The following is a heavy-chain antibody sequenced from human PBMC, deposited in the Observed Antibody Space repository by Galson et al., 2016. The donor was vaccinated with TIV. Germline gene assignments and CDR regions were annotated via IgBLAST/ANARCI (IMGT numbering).Heavy chain of an antibody. Sequence: LSLTCSVSGGSINNYYWSWIRQPPEKGLEWIGFIYDSGSTNYNPSLKSRVTMSLDTSKNQFSLKLTSVTAADTAVYYCAGRRGYSNGQVDYWGQGTLVTVSS. CDR1: GGSINNYY. V-gene: IGHV4-59*08. J-gene: IGHJ4*02. CDR2: IYDSGST. CDR3: AGRRGYSNGQVDY. D-gene: IGHD5-18*01.